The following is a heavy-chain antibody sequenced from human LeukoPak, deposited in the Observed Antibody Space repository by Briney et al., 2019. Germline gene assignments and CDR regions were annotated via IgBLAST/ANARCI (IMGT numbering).Heavy chain of an antibody. V-gene: IGHV3-33*01. CDR3: ARSGGYNVGAFDY. Sequence: SGGSLRLSCAASGFTFSSHGMHWVRQAPGKGLEWVAVMWYDGSNKYYADSVKGRFTISRDNSKNTLNLQMNSLRAEDTAVYYCARSGGYNVGAFDYWGQGTLVTVSS. D-gene: IGHD1-26*01. CDR1: GFTFSSHG. J-gene: IGHJ4*02. CDR2: MWYDGSNK.